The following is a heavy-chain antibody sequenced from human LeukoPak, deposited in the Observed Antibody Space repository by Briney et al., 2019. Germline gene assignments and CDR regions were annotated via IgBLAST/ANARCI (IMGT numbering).Heavy chain of an antibody. V-gene: IGHV3-21*01. D-gene: IGHD1-14*01. CDR1: GFNFSIYS. CDR3: ARDPDGSDY. Sequence: PGGSLRLSCAASGFNFSIYSMYWIRQVLGRGLEWVSSINSRSNQIYYADSVKGRFTISRDNAKNSLYLQMNSLRAEDTAVYYCARDPDGSDYWGQGTLVTVSS. J-gene: IGHJ4*02. CDR2: INSRSNQI.